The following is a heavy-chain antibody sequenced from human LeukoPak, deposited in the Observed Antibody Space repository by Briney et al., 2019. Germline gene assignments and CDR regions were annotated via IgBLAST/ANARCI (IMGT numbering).Heavy chain of an antibody. Sequence: SETLSLTCTVSGGSISSYYWSWIRQPPGKGLEWIGYIYYSGSTNYNPSLKSRVTISVDTSKNQFSLKLSSVTAADTAVYYCASWRSSEGFAVFDYWGQRTLVTVSS. CDR2: IYYSGST. CDR1: GGSISSYY. J-gene: IGHJ4*02. CDR3: ASWRSSEGFAVFDY. D-gene: IGHD3-10*01. V-gene: IGHV4-59*01.